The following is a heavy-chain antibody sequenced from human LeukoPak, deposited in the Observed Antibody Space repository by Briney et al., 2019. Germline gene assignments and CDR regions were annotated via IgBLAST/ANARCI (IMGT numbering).Heavy chain of an antibody. D-gene: IGHD4-11*01. J-gene: IGHJ5*02. CDR2: INHSGST. V-gene: IGHV4-34*01. CDR3: ASRTDMTTLTTSENWFDP. Sequence: SETLSLTCAVYGGSFSGYYWSWIRQPPGKGLEWIGEINHSGSTNYNPSLKSRVTISVDTSKNQFSLKLSSVTAADTAVYYCASRTDMTTLTTSENWFDPWGQGTLVTVSS. CDR1: GGSFSGYY.